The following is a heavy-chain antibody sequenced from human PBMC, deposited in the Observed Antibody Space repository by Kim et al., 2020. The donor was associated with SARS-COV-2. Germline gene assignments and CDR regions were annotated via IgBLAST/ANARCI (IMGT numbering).Heavy chain of an antibody. V-gene: IGHV3-33*06. D-gene: IGHD6-13*01. CDR3: AKLIGSSPIYGMDV. Sequence: AASVKGRFTISRDNCKNTLYLQMNSLRAEDTAVYYCAKLIGSSPIYGMDVWGQGTTVTVSS. J-gene: IGHJ6*02.